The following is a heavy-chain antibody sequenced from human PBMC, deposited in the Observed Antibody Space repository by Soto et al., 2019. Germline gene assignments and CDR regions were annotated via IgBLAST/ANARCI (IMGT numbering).Heavy chain of an antibody. Sequence: QVQLQESGPGLVKPSGTLSLTCAVSGGSISSSNWWSWVRQPPGKGLEWIGEIYHSGSTHYNPSLKRRVTISVDKPKNQFSLKLSSVTAADTAVYYCARGRIAARQDQGCYFDYWGQGTLVIVSS. CDR2: IYHSGST. J-gene: IGHJ4*02. CDR1: GGSISSSNW. CDR3: ARGRIAARQDQGCYFDY. D-gene: IGHD6-6*01. V-gene: IGHV4-4*02.